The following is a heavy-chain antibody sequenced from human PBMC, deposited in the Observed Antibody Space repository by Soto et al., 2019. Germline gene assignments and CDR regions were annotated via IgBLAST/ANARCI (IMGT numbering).Heavy chain of an antibody. V-gene: IGHV4-38-2*01. CDR3: ARVGPWVPYYYDSSPYTFENWFDP. D-gene: IGHD3-22*01. CDR2: IYHGGST. J-gene: IGHJ5*02. CDR1: GYSISSGYY. Sequence: SETMSLTCAVSGYSISSGYYWGWLRQPPGKGLEWSGSIYHGGSTYYNTSLNSRVTLSIDMTNNHVSLILNSVTAADTAVYYCARVGPWVPYYYDSSPYTFENWFDPWGQGTQVTVPS.